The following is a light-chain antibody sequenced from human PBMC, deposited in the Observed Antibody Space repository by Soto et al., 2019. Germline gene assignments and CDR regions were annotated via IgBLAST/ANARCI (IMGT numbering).Light chain of an antibody. CDR3: TSYTTSSTHWV. V-gene: IGLV2-14*01. CDR1: SSDVGGYNY. J-gene: IGLJ3*02. CDR2: EVN. Sequence: QSALTQPASVSGSPGQSITISCTGTSSDVGGYNYVSWYQQHPGKAPKLMIYEVNNRPSGVSNRFSGSKSGNTASLTISGIQAEDEDDYYCTSYTTSSTHWVFGGGTKLTVL.